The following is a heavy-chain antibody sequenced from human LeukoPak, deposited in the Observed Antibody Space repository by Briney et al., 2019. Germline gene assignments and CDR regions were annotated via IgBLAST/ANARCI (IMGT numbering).Heavy chain of an antibody. CDR2: ISSSGSTI. J-gene: IGHJ3*02. CDR3: AREEASSSWYAPHDAFDI. V-gene: IGHV3-11*01. Sequence: GGFLRLSCAASGFTFSDYYMSWIRQAPGKGLKWVSYISSSGSTIYYVDSVKGRFTISRDNAKNSLYLQMNSLRAEDTAVYYCAREEASSSWYAPHDAFDIWGQGTMVTVSS. D-gene: IGHD6-13*01. CDR1: GFTFSDYY.